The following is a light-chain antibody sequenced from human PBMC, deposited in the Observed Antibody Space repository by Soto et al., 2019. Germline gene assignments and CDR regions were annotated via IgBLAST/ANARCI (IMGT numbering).Light chain of an antibody. CDR2: GNY. Sequence: QSVLTRPPSVSGAPGQRVTISCTGSSSNVGAGYDVHWYQQLPGTAPKLLIYGNYNRPSGVPDRFSGSKSGTSASLAITGLQAEDEVDYYCQSYDNRLSNYVFGTGTKVTVL. J-gene: IGLJ1*01. CDR3: QSYDNRLSNYV. CDR1: SSNVGAGYD. V-gene: IGLV1-40*01.